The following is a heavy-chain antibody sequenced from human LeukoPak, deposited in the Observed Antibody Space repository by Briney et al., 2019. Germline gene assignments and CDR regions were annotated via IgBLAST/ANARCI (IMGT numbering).Heavy chain of an antibody. V-gene: IGHV4-30-2*01. CDR3: ATLNLYYYDTSGFSRGFFDY. CDR2: IHHSGSA. J-gene: IGHJ4*02. Sequence: SETLSLTCGVSGDSITSGGHSWSWIRQPPGKGLEWIGYIHHSGSAYYNPSLKSRVTISVDRSKNQFSLKLSSVTAADTAVYFCATLNLYYYDTSGFSRGFFDYWGQGTLVTVSS. CDR1: GDSITSGGHS. D-gene: IGHD3-22*01.